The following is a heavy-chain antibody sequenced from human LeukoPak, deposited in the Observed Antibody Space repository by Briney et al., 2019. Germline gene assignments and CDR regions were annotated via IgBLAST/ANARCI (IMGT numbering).Heavy chain of an antibody. D-gene: IGHD3-10*01. Sequence: GGSLRLSCAASGFTFSSYSMNWVRQAPGKGLEWVSCISSSSSTIYYADSVKGRFTISRDNAKNSLYLQMNSLKAEDTAVYYCARGSGDLDQWGQGTLVSVSS. J-gene: IGHJ4*02. CDR1: GFTFSSYS. CDR3: ARGSGDLDQ. V-gene: IGHV3-48*01. CDR2: ISSSSSTI.